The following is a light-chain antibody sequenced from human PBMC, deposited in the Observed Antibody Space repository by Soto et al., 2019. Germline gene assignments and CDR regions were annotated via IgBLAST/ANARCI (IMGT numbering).Light chain of an antibody. CDR1: SSDVGGYNY. V-gene: IGLV2-14*01. J-gene: IGLJ1*01. CDR2: EVS. CDR3: SSYRSGATIT. Sequence: QSVLTQPASVSGSPGQSITISCTGTSSDVGGYNYVSWYQQHPGKAPRLMIYEVSNRPSGVSNRFSGSKSANTASLTISGLQTEDEADYYCSSYRSGATITFGTGTKV.